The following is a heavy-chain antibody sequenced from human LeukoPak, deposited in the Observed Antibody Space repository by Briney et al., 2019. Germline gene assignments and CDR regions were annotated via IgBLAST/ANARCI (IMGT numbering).Heavy chain of an antibody. Sequence: ASVKVSCKASGYSFSGSDISWVRQAPGQGLEWMGWISTYNGKTNYAQKLQGRVTMTTDTSTSTAYMELRSLTSDDTAVYYCARGGSAAALDPWGQGTLVTVPS. CDR3: ARGGSAAALDP. J-gene: IGHJ5*02. V-gene: IGHV1-18*01. D-gene: IGHD6-13*01. CDR2: ISTYNGKT. CDR1: GYSFSGSD.